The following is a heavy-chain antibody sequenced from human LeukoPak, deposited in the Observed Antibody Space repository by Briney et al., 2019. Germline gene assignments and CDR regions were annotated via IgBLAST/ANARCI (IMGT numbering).Heavy chain of an antibody. CDR2: ISSSSSYI. V-gene: IGHV3-21*01. CDR1: GFTFSSYS. J-gene: IGHJ4*02. D-gene: IGHD4/OR15-4a*01. CDR3: AKDPHPDYAASGEYYLDY. Sequence: PGGSLRLSCAASGFTFSSYSMNWVRQAPGKGLEWVSSISSSSSYIYCADSVKGRFTISRDNAKNSLYLQMNSLRAEDTAVYYCAKDPHPDYAASGEYYLDYWGQGTLVTVSS.